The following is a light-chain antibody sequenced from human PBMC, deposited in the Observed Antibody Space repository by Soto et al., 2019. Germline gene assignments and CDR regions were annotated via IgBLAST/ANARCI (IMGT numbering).Light chain of an antibody. CDR1: QSISSW. J-gene: IGKJ1*01. V-gene: IGKV1-5*01. CDR3: QQYNSYSWT. CDR2: DAS. Sequence: DIQMTQSPSTLSASVGDRVTITCRASQSISSWLAWYQQKPGKAPKLLIYDASSLESGVPSRFSGSGSGTEFTLTISSLQTDDFTTYYCQQYNSYSWTFGQGTKVEIK.